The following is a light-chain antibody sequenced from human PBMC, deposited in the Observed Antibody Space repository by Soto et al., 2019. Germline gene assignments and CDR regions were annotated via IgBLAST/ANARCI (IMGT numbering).Light chain of an antibody. CDR1: SGHSSYA. V-gene: IGLV4-69*01. Sequence: QSVLTQSPSASASLGASVKLTCTLSSGHSSYAIAWHQQQPEKGPRYLMKVNSDGSHSKGDWIPDRFSGSSSGAERYLTISSLQSEDEADYYCQTWGTGIVFGGGTKLTVL. J-gene: IGLJ3*02. CDR3: QTWGTGIV. CDR2: VNSDGSH.